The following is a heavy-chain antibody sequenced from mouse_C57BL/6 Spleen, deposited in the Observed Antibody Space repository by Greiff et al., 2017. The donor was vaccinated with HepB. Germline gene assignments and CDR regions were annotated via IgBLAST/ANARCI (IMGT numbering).Heavy chain of an antibody. J-gene: IGHJ1*03. CDR3: ARGRRYFDV. CDR1: GYTFTSYW. CDR2: IDPSDSYT. V-gene: IGHV1-59*01. Sequence: QVHVKQPGAELVRPGTSVKLSCKASGYTFTSYWMHWVKQRPGQGLEWIGVIDPSDSYTNYNQKFKGKATLTVDTSSSTAYMQLSSLTSEDSAVYYCARGRRYFDVWGTGTTVTVSS.